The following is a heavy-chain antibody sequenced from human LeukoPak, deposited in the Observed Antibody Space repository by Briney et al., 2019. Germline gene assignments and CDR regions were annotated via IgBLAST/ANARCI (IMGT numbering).Heavy chain of an antibody. CDR1: GGSISSYY. J-gene: IGHJ4*02. Sequence: SETLSLTCTVSGGSISSYYWSWIRQPPGKGLEWIGYIYYSGSTNYNPSLKSRVTISVDTSKNQFSLKLSSVTAADTAVYYCARLSGYSSGHYYSDYWGQGTLVTVSS. D-gene: IGHD3-22*01. CDR3: ARLSGYSSGHYYSDY. V-gene: IGHV4-59*01. CDR2: IYYSGST.